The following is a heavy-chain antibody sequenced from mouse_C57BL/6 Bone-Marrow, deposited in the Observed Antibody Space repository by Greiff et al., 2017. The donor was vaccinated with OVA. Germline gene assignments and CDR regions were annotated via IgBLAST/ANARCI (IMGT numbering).Heavy chain of an antibody. Sequence: EVQLQQSGPELVKPGASVKISCKASGYTFTDYYMSWVKQSHGKSLEWIGDINPNNGGTSYNQKFKGKATLTVDKSSSTAYMELRSLTSEDSAVDYCARSYDGYYLYAMDYWGQGTSVTVSS. V-gene: IGHV1-26*01. CDR2: INPNNGGT. CDR1: GYTFTDYY. J-gene: IGHJ4*01. D-gene: IGHD2-3*01. CDR3: ARSYDGYYLYAMDY.